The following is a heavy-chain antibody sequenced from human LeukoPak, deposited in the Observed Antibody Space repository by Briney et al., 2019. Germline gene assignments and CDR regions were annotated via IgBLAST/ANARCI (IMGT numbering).Heavy chain of an antibody. V-gene: IGHV4-39*07. J-gene: IGHJ4*02. CDR2: IYYSGST. Sequence: SETLSLTCTVSGGSISSSSYYWGWIRQPPGKGLEWIGSIYYSGSTYYNPSLKSRVTISVDTSKNQFSLKLSSVTAADTAVYYCARASYIESLDYWGQGTLVTVSS. CDR3: ARASYIESLDY. CDR1: GGSISSSSYY. D-gene: IGHD3-10*01.